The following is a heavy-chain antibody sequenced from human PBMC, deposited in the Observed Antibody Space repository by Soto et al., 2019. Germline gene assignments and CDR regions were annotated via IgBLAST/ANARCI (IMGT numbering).Heavy chain of an antibody. CDR1: GFTFSSYG. CDR3: AKDHQAAACTPRPWFDP. D-gene: IGHD6-13*01. J-gene: IGHJ5*02. Sequence: GGSLRLSCAASGFTFSSYGMHWVRQAPGKGLEWVAVISYDGSNKYYADSVKGRFTISRDNSKNTLYLQMNSLRAEDTAVYYCAKDHQAAACTPRPWFDPWGQGTLVTVTS. CDR2: ISYDGSNK. V-gene: IGHV3-30*18.